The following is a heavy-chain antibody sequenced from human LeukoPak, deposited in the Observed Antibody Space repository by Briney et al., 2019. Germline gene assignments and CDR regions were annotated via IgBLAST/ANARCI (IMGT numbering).Heavy chain of an antibody. CDR1: GFTFSSYS. Sequence: GGSLRLSCAASGFTFSSYSMNWVRQAPGKGLEWVSSISSSSSYIYYADSVEGRFTISRDNAKNSLYLQMNSLRAEDTAVYYCAREGYDILTGYGYAFDIWGQGTMVTVSS. V-gene: IGHV3-21*01. CDR2: ISSSSSYI. J-gene: IGHJ3*02. CDR3: AREGYDILTGYGYAFDI. D-gene: IGHD3-9*01.